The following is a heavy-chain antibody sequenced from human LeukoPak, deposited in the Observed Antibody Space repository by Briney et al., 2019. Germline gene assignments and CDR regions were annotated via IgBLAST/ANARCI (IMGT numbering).Heavy chain of an antibody. V-gene: IGHV4-4*09. CDR1: GGSISSYY. J-gene: IGHJ4*02. D-gene: IGHD3-22*01. Sequence: MSSETLSLTCTVSGGSISSYYWSWIRQPPGKGLEWIGYIYTSGSTNYNPSLKSRVTISVDTSKNQFSLKLSSVTAADTAVYYCARQYYYDSSGYYYFDYWGQGTLVTVSS. CDR2: IYTSGST. CDR3: ARQYYYDSSGYYYFDY.